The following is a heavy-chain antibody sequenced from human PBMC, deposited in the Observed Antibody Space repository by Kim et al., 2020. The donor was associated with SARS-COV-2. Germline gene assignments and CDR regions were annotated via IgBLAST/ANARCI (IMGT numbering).Heavy chain of an antibody. D-gene: IGHD5-18*01. CDR2: IYYSGST. CDR3: ARVQVDVDTVTKGWFDP. Sequence: SETLSLTCTVSGGSISSYYWSWIRQPPGKGLEWIGYIYYSGSTNYNPSLKSRVTISVDTSKNQFSLKLSSVTAADTAVYYCARVQVDVDTVTKGWFDPWGQGTLVTVSS. V-gene: IGHV4-59*01. J-gene: IGHJ5*02. CDR1: GGSISSYY.